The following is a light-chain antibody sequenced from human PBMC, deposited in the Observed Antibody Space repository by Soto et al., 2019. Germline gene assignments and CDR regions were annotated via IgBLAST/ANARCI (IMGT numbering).Light chain of an antibody. CDR1: QSITGN. CDR3: QQRSNWPLT. V-gene: IGKV3-15*01. J-gene: IGKJ3*01. Sequence: EIVMTQSPATLSVSPGERATLSCRASQSITGNLTWYQQKPGQAPRLLIYDASTRATGIPARFSGSGSGTEFTPTISSLQSEDFAVYYCQQRSNWPLTFGPGTKVDIK. CDR2: DAS.